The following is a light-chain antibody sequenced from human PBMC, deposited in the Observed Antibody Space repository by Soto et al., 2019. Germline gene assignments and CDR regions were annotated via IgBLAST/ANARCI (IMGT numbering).Light chain of an antibody. V-gene: IGLV1-51*01. Sequence: QSVLTQPPSVSAAPGQKVTISCSGTTSNIGKNFVSWYQQLPGTAPKVLIYDNDKRPSGIPDRFFGSKSGTSATLVITGLQTGDEAYYHCATWDTDLRGVFGGGTKVTVL. CDR2: DND. CDR3: ATWDTDLRGV. J-gene: IGLJ3*02. CDR1: TSNIGKNF.